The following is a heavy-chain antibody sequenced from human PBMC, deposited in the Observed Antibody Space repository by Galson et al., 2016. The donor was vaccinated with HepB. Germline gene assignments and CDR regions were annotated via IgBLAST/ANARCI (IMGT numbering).Heavy chain of an antibody. J-gene: IGHJ4*02. CDR1: GSGFRAYG. D-gene: IGHD1-26*01. Sequence: SLRLSCAVSGSGFRAYGMSWVRQAPGKGLEWVSDISGTGDNPHYAESVKGRLTMSRDNSEDTVYLEMNNLRVDDTAVYYCAIGAMGATWRNWGQGTLVTVSS. CDR2: ISGTGDNP. V-gene: IGHV3-23*01. CDR3: AIGAMGATWRN.